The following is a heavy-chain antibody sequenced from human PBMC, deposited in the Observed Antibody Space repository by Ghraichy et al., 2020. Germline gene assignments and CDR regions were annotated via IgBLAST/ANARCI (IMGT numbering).Heavy chain of an antibody. CDR3: AADNRAVTVKF. CDR1: GFAFSKFW. J-gene: IGHJ4*02. D-gene: IGHD6-19*01. V-gene: IGHV3-7*01. CDR2: IKADGSER. Sequence: GSLRLSCADPGFAFSKFWMHWVRQAPGKGLEWVANIKADGSERYYADSVRGRFTISRDYGKNSLFLQLNSLRAEDTGVYYCAADNRAVTVKFWGQGTLVIVSS.